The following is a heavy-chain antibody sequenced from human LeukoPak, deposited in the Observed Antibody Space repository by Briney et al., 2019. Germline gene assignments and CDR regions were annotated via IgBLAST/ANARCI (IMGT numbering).Heavy chain of an antibody. J-gene: IGHJ5*02. V-gene: IGHV3-74*01. Sequence: GGALILFCAASGFTFSSEWMHWVRQAPGRGLVWISHINSAGGSTHYGDSVKGRFTVSRDNAKNTLYLQMNSLRAEDTAVYYCARDLPRTSGPWGQGTLVTVSS. CDR1: GFTFSSEW. CDR2: INSAGGST. D-gene: IGHD3-10*01. CDR3: ARDLPRTSGP.